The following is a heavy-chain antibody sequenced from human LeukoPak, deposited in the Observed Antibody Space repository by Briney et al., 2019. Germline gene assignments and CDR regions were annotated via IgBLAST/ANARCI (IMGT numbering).Heavy chain of an antibody. D-gene: IGHD4-17*01. CDR1: GFTFSSYG. V-gene: IGHV3-30*02. Sequence: GGSLRLSCAASGFTFSSYGMHWVRQAPGKGLEWVAFIRYDGSNKYYADSVKGRFTISRDNSKNTLYLQMNSLRAEDTAVYYCAKEGTTVTTYYYYYMDVWGKGTTVTISS. J-gene: IGHJ6*03. CDR2: IRYDGSNK. CDR3: AKEGTTVTTYYYYYMDV.